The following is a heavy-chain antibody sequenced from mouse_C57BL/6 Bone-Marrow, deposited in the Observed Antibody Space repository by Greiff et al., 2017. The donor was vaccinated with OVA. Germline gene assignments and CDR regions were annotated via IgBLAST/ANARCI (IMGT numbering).Heavy chain of an antibody. D-gene: IGHD1-1*01. CDR3: TTWFITTVVATPYAMDY. J-gene: IGHJ4*01. CDR2: IDPENGDT. V-gene: IGHV14-4*01. Sequence: EVKLMESGAELVRPGASVKLSCTASGFNIKDDYMHWVKQRPEQGLEWIGWIDPENGDTEYASKFQGKATITADTSSNTAYLQLSSLTSEDTAVYYCTTWFITTVVATPYAMDYWGQGTSVTVSS. CDR1: GFNIKDDY.